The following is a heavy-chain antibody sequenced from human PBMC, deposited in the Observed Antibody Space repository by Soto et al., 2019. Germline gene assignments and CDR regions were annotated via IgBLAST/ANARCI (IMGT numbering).Heavy chain of an antibody. CDR1: GGSVSSGSYY. D-gene: IGHD3-22*01. CDR3: ARDQNYDISGYYF. Sequence: LSLTCTVSGGSVSSGSYYWSWIRQPPGKGLEWIGYIYYSGSTNYNPSLKSRVTISVDTSKNQFSLKLSSVTAADTAVYYCARDQNYDISGYYFWGKGTLVTVSS. V-gene: IGHV4-61*01. J-gene: IGHJ4*02. CDR2: IYYSGST.